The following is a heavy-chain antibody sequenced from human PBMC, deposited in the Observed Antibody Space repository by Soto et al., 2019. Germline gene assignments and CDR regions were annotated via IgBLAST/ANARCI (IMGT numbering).Heavy chain of an antibody. J-gene: IGHJ6*03. D-gene: IGHD2-8*02. Sequence: QVQLLQSGSEVKKPGSSVKVSCRASGGSLSSYPVTWVRPAPGQGLEWMGRIIPIVGLTNYAQKFQGRVTITADKSTSTAYMELSSLRSDDTAVYYCARPTGGHDAGGNYMDVWGKGTTVIVSS. CDR3: ARPTGGHDAGGNYMDV. V-gene: IGHV1-69*02. CDR2: IIPIVGLT. CDR1: GGSLSSYP.